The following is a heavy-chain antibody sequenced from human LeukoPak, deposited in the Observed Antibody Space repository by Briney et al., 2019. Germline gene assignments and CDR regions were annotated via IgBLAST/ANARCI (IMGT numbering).Heavy chain of an antibody. CDR2: IKQDGSEK. J-gene: IGHJ4*02. Sequence: GGSLRLSRAASGFTFSSYWMSWVRQAPGKGLEWVANIKQDGSEKYYVDSVKGRFTISRDNAKNSLYLQMNSLRAEDTAVYYCARDQAASQVYYFDYWGQGTLVTVSS. V-gene: IGHV3-7*01. CDR3: ARDQAASQVYYFDY. D-gene: IGHD2-15*01. CDR1: GFTFSSYW.